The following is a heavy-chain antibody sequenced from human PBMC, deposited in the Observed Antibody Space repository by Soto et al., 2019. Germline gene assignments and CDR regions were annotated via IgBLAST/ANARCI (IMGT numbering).Heavy chain of an antibody. Sequence: ASVKVSCKTSGYIFTDNYLHGVRQAPGQGLEWTGWINPKSGVTDFAQKFRGRVTMTRDTAISTAYMELSRLRSDDTAVYYCARAYSGSGSPKFWGQGSLVTVSS. V-gene: IGHV1-2*02. CDR2: INPKSGVT. J-gene: IGHJ4*02. D-gene: IGHD3-10*01. CDR1: GYIFTDNY. CDR3: ARAYSGSGSPKF.